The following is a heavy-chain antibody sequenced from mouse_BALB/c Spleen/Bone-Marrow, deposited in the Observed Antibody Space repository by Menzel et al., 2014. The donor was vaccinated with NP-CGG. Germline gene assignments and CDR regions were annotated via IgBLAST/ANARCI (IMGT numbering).Heavy chain of an antibody. V-gene: IGHV2-5*01. CDR2: IWRGGST. Sequence: LQESGPGLVQPSQSLSITCTVSGFSLTSYGVHWVRQSSGKGLEWLGVIWRGGSTDYNAAFMSRLSITKDNSKSQVFFKMNSLQADDTAISYCAKSYAGQVGYFDYWGQGPTLTVSS. D-gene: IGHD1-1*01. CDR1: GFSLTSYG. J-gene: IGHJ2*01. CDR3: AKSYAGQVGYFDY.